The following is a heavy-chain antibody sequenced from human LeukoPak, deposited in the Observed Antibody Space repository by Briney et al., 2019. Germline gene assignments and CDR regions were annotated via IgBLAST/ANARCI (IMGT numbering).Heavy chain of an antibody. J-gene: IGHJ4*02. Sequence: GGSLRLSCAASGFTFSSYAMHWVRQAPGKGLEYVSAISSNGGSTYYANSVKGRFTISRDNSKNTLYLQMGSLRAEDMAVYYCARGRRYFDLEQNLDPFSDYWGQGTLVTVSS. CDR3: ARGRRYFDLEQNLDPFSDY. CDR2: ISSNGGST. CDR1: GFTFSSYA. D-gene: IGHD3-9*01. V-gene: IGHV3-64*01.